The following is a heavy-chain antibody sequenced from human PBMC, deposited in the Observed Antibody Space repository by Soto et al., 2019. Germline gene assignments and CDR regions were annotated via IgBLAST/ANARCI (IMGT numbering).Heavy chain of an antibody. J-gene: IGHJ6*02. D-gene: IGHD3-22*01. V-gene: IGHV1-58*01. Sequence: EASVKVSCKASGFTFTSSAVQWVRQARGQRLEWIGWIVVGSGNTNYAQKLQERVTITRDMSTSTAYMELSSLRSEDTAVYYCAVKGSKDSSGYYYYYYGMDVWGQGTTVTVSS. CDR2: IVVGSGNT. CDR1: GFTFTSSA. CDR3: AVKGSKDSSGYYYYYYGMDV.